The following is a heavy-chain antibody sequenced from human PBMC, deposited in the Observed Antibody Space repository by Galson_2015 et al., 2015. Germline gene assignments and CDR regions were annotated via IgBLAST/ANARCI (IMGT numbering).Heavy chain of an antibody. CDR2: IIPILGIA. J-gene: IGHJ5*02. V-gene: IGHV1-69*04. CDR3: ARPTMRGYSGYL. CDR1: GGTFSSYA. D-gene: IGHD5-12*01. Sequence: SVKVSCKASGGTFSSYAISWVRQAPGQGLEWMGKIIPILGIANYAQKFQGRVTITADKSTSTAYMELSSLRSEDTAVYYCARPTMRGYSGYLWGQGTLVTVSS.